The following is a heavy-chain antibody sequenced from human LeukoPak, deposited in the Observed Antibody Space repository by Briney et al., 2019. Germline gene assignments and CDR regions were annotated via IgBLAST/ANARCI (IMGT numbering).Heavy chain of an antibody. V-gene: IGHV3-21*01. Sequence: KPGGSLRLSCAASGFTFSSYSMNWVRQAPGKGLEWVSSISSSSSYIYYADSVKGRFTISRDNAKNSLYLQMNSLRAEDTAVYYCARDKGIVGATTRYYYYGMDVWGQGTTVTVSS. CDR1: GFTFSSYS. CDR2: ISSSSSYI. J-gene: IGHJ6*02. CDR3: ARDKGIVGATTRYYYYGMDV. D-gene: IGHD1-26*01.